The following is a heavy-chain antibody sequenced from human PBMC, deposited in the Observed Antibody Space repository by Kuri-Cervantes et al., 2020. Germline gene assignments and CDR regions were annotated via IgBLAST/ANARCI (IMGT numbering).Heavy chain of an antibody. CDR2: ISSSSSSYI. D-gene: IGHD1-26*01. CDR1: GFTFSNYG. CDR3: AREERVATTLWGNYYYGMDV. J-gene: IGHJ6*02. V-gene: IGHV3-21*01. Sequence: GESLKISCAASGFTFSNYGIHWVRQAPGKGLEWVSSISSSSSSYIYYADSVRGRFTISRDNAKNSLYLQMNSLRAEDTAVYYCAREERVATTLWGNYYYGMDVWGQGTTVTVSS.